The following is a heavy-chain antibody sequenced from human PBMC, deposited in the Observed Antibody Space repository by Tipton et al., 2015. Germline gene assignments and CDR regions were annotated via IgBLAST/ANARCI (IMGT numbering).Heavy chain of an antibody. CDR2: IHSSGST. V-gene: IGHV4-31*03. Sequence: LRLSCSVSGGSISNGAYYWSWIRQHPGKGLEWIGCIHSSGSTYFYPSLQSRVTISSDTSKNQFSLDLSPVTAADTAVYYCARESAAGTWYGMDVWGQGTTVTVSS. J-gene: IGHJ6*02. CDR1: GGSISNGAYY. D-gene: IGHD6-13*01. CDR3: ARESAAGTWYGMDV.